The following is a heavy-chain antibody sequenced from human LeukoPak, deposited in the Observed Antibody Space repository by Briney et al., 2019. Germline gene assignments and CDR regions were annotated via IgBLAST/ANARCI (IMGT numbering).Heavy chain of an antibody. CDR3: AGGRGYRRGFFDY. Sequence: PSETLSPTCAVYGGSFSGYYWSWIRQPPGKGLEWIGEINHSGSTNYNPSLKSRVTISVDTSKNQFSLKLSSVTAADTAVYYCAGGRGYRRGFFDYWGQGTLVTVSS. CDR1: GGSFSGYY. J-gene: IGHJ4*02. D-gene: IGHD5-18*01. CDR2: INHSGST. V-gene: IGHV4-34*01.